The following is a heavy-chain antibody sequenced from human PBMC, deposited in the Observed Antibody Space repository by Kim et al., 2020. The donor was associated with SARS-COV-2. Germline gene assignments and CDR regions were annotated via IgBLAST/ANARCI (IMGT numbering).Heavy chain of an antibody. J-gene: IGHJ4*02. D-gene: IGHD5-12*01. V-gene: IGHV4-34*01. CDR1: GGSFSGYY. CDR3: ARGSPRGYSGYDY. Sequence: SETLSLTCAVYGGSFSGYYWSWIRQPPGKGLEWIGEINHSGSTNYNPSLKSRVTISVDTSKNQFSLKLSSVTAADTAVYYCARGSPRGYSGYDYWGQGTLVTVSS. CDR2: INHSGST.